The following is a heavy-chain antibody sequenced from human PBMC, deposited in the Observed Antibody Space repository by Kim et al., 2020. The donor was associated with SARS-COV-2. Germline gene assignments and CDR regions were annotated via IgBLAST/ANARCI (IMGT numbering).Heavy chain of an antibody. CDR3: ERTGGDGSGSYYRLGWFDP. CDR2: ISAYNVNT. Sequence: ASVKVSCKASGYTFTSYGISWVRQAPGQGLEWMGWISAYNVNTNYAQKLQGRVTMTTDTSTSTAYMELRSLRSDDTAVYYCERTGGDGSGSYYRLGWFDPWGQGTLVTVSS. V-gene: IGHV1-18*01. J-gene: IGHJ5*02. CDR1: GYTFTSYG. D-gene: IGHD3-10*01.